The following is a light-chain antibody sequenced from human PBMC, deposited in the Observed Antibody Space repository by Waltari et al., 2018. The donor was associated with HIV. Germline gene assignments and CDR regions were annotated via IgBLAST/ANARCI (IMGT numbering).Light chain of an antibody. Sequence: QSVLTQPPPVSGLPGRKVTISCSGSNSAIGVTTVTWYQQFPGRPPKLVAYRSQQRPSGVPDRFSGSKSGTSASLAINGVQAEDEATYFCSAWDDTLHVVFGGGTKLTVL. V-gene: IGLV1-44*01. CDR1: NSAIGVTT. CDR2: RSQ. CDR3: SAWDDTLHVV. J-gene: IGLJ3*02.